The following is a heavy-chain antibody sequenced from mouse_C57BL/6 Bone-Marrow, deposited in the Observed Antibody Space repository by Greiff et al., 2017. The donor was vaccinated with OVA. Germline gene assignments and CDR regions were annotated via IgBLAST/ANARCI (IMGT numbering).Heavy chain of an antibody. Sequence: VVRPGSSVKMSCKTSGYTFTSYGINWVKQRPGQGLEWIGYIYIGNGYTEYNEKFKGKATLTSDTSSSTAYMQLSSLTSEDSAIYFCANSLYYGSRSWFAYWGQGTLVTVSA. CDR2: IYIGNGYT. J-gene: IGHJ3*01. CDR1: GYTFTSYG. V-gene: IGHV1-58*01. D-gene: IGHD1-1*01. CDR3: ANSLYYGSRSWFAY.